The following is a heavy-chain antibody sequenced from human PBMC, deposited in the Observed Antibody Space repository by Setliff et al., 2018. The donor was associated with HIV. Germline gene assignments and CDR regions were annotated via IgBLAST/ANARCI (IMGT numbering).Heavy chain of an antibody. J-gene: IGHJ4*02. CDR2: INPNSGGT. Sequence: ASVKVSCKASGYTFTGYYMHWVRQAPGQGLEWMGRINPNSGGTNYAQKFQGRVTMTRDTSISTAYMELSRLRSDDTAVYYCAREWNYYGSGSYPGYWGQGTLVTVSS. CDR3: AREWNYYGSGSYPGY. D-gene: IGHD3-10*01. V-gene: IGHV1-2*06. CDR1: GYTFTGYY.